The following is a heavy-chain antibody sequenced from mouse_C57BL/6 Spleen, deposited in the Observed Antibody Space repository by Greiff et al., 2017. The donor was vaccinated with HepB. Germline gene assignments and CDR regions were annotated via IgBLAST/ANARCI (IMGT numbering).Heavy chain of an antibody. V-gene: IGHV1-63*01. CDR2: IYPGGGYT. J-gene: IGHJ1*03. Sequence: QVQLQQSGAELVRPGTSVKMSCKASGYTFTNYWIGWAKQRPGHGLEWIGDIYPGGGYTNYNEKFKGKATLTADKSASTAYMQFSSLTSEDSAIYNCARSDEGYFDVWGTGTTVTVSS. CDR3: ARSDEGYFDV. CDR1: GYTFTNYW.